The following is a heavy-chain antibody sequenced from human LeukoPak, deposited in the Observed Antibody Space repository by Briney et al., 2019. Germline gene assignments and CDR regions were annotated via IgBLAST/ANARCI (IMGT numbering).Heavy chain of an antibody. CDR1: GFTFDDYA. Sequence: GGSLRLSCAASGFTFDDYAMHWVRQAPGKGLEWVSLISWDGGSSYYADSVKGRFTISRDNSKSSLYLQMNSLRAEDTALYYCAKDSVAVTGTGNIDYWGQGTLVTVSS. D-gene: IGHD6-19*01. V-gene: IGHV3-43D*03. CDR2: ISWDGGSS. CDR3: AKDSVAVTGTGNIDY. J-gene: IGHJ4*02.